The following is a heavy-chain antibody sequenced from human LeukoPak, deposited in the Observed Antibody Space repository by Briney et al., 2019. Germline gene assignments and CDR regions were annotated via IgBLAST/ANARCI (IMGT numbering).Heavy chain of an antibody. V-gene: IGHV4-4*07. Sequence: PSETLFLTCTVSGGSISSYYWSWIRQPAGKGLEWIGRIYTSGSTNYNPSLKSRVTMSVDTSKNQFSLKLSSVTAADTAVYYCARDLRRAGYYYMDVWGKGTTVTVSS. CDR3: ARDLRRAGYYYMDV. CDR1: GGSISSYY. J-gene: IGHJ6*03. CDR2: IYTSGST.